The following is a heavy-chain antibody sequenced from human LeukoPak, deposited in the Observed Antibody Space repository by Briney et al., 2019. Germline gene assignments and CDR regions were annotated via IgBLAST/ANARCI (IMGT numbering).Heavy chain of an antibody. V-gene: IGHV3-30*04. D-gene: IGHD1-26*01. CDR2: IAYDGSNK. CDR3: ARAQWELHGYYYYYMDV. J-gene: IGHJ6*03. Sequence: GRSLRLSCAASGFTFSSYAMHWVRRAPGKGLEWGAVIAYDGSNKYYADSVKGRFTISRDNSKNTLYLQMNSLRAEDTAVYYCARAQWELHGYYYYYMDVWGKGTTVTVSS. CDR1: GFTFSSYA.